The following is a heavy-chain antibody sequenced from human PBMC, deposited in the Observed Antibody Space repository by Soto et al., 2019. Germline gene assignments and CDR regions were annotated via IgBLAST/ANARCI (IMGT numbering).Heavy chain of an antibody. V-gene: IGHV3-30-3*01. D-gene: IGHD2-21*01. CDR3: ARDGRGGGVDYFHY. J-gene: IGHJ4*02. CDR1: GFTFSSYA. Sequence: QVQLVESGGGVVQPGRSLRLSCAASGFTFSSYAMHWVRQAPGKGLEWVAVISYDGSNKYYADSVKGRFTISRDNSKNTLYLQMNSRSAEDTAVYYCARDGRGGGVDYFHYWGQGTLVTVSS. CDR2: ISYDGSNK.